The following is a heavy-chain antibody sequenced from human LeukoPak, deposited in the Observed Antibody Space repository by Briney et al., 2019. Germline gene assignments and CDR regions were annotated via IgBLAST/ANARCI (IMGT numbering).Heavy chain of an antibody. J-gene: IGHJ5*02. CDR2: IRSRAYGGTA. V-gene: IGHV3-49*03. Sequence: GGSLRLSCTDSGFTFGDHVMTWFRQAPGKGLEWVGFIRSRAYGGTAEYAASVKERFTISRDDSKSIAYLQMNSLKTEDTAVYYCTRGSCGGDCYSGFDPWGQGTLVTVSS. CDR3: TRGSCGGDCYSGFDP. D-gene: IGHD2-21*02. CDR1: GFTFGDHV.